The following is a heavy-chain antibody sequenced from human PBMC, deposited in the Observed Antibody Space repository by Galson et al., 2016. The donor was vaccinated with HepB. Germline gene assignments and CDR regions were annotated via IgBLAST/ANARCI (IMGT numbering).Heavy chain of an antibody. V-gene: IGHV3-30*18. D-gene: IGHD3-3*01. CDR2: ISYDGSNE. CDR1: GFTFSSYG. Sequence: SLRLSCAASGFTFSSYGMHWVRQAPGKGLEWVAVISYDGSNEYYVDSVKGRFTISRDNSKNTLYQKMNSLRAEYTAVYYCAKDANGEGRILEWLLALYGMDVWGQGTTVTVSS. CDR3: AKDANGEGRILEWLLALYGMDV. J-gene: IGHJ6*02.